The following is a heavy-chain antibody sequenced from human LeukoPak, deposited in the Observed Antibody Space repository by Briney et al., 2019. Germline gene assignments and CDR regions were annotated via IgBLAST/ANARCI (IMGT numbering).Heavy chain of an antibody. V-gene: IGHV1-18*01. CDR3: ARSTGSSWSRGGWFDP. CDR2: ISAYNGNT. J-gene: IGHJ5*02. CDR1: GYTSTSYG. D-gene: IGHD6-13*01. Sequence: ASVKVSCKASGYTSTSYGIRWVRQAPGQGPEWMGWISAYNGNTNYAQKLQGRVTMTTDTSTSTAYMELRSLRSDDTAVYYCARSTGSSWSRGGWFDPWGQGTLVTVSS.